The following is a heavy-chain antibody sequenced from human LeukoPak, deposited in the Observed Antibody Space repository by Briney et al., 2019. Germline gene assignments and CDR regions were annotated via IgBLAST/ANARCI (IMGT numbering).Heavy chain of an antibody. V-gene: IGHV3-74*01. CDR1: GFIFSSYW. D-gene: IGHD5-12*01. J-gene: IGHJ3*02. Sequence: GGSLRLSCAASGFIFSSYWMHWVRHAPGKGLVWVSRINSDGSSTSYADSVKGRFTISRDNAKNTLYLQMNSLRAEDTAVYYCVRDATTRSAFDIWGQGTMVTVSS. CDR2: INSDGSST. CDR3: VRDATTRSAFDI.